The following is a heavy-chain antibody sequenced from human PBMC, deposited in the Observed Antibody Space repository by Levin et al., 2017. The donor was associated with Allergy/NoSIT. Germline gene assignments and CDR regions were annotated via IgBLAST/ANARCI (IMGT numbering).Heavy chain of an antibody. Sequence: QAGGSLRLSCAASGFTFNIYSMNWVRQAPGKGLEWVSYISSSGTDIKYADSVKGRFTISRDTAKNSLYLQMNSLRADDTAVYYCARDLSSSSPNWGQGTLVTVSS. CDR2: ISSSGTDI. J-gene: IGHJ4*02. D-gene: IGHD6-6*01. CDR3: ARDLSSSSPN. CDR1: GFTFNIYS. V-gene: IGHV3-48*01.